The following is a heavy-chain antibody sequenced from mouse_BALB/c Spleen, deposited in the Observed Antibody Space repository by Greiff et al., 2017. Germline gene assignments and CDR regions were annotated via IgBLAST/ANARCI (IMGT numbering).Heavy chain of an antibody. CDR2: INPSSGYT. Sequence: VKLKESAAELARPGASVKMSCKASGYTFTSYTMHWVKQRPGQGLEWIGYINPSSGYTEYNQKFKDKTTLTADKSSSTAYMQLSSLTSEDSAVYYCARGFLYYYGSSYAMDYWGQGTSVTVSS. V-gene: IGHV1-4*02. J-gene: IGHJ4*01. CDR1: GYTFTSYT. CDR3: ARGFLYYYGSSYAMDY. D-gene: IGHD1-1*01.